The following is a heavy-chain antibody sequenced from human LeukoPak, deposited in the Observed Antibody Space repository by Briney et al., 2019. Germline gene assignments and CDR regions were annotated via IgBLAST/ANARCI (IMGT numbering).Heavy chain of an antibody. V-gene: IGHV3-23*01. CDR3: AKDWGDSSSWYYFDY. D-gene: IGHD6-13*01. Sequence: GGSLRLSCAASGFTFTNYAMSWVRQAPGKGLEWVSGLSGSGNDTYYADSVKGRFTISRDNSKNTLYLQMNSLRAEDTAVYYCAKDWGDSSSWYYFDYWGQGTLVTVSS. CDR1: GFTFTNYA. J-gene: IGHJ4*02. CDR2: LSGSGNDT.